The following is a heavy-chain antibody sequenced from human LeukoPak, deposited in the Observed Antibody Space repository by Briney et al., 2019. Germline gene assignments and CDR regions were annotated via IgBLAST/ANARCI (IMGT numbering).Heavy chain of an antibody. J-gene: IGHJ3*02. CDR2: ISYDGSNK. Sequence: PGGSLRLSCAASGFTFSSYGMHWVRQAPGKGLEWVAVISYDGSNKYYADSVKGRFTISRDNSKNTLHLQMNSLRAEDTAVYYCAKIISCYGGLIDAFDIWGQGTMVTVSS. D-gene: IGHD4-23*01. V-gene: IGHV3-30*18. CDR3: AKIISCYGGLIDAFDI. CDR1: GFTFSSYG.